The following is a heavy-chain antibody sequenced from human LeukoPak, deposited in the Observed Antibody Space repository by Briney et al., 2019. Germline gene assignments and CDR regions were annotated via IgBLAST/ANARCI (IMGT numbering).Heavy chain of an antibody. D-gene: IGHD1-26*01. CDR2: IYHSGST. J-gene: IGHJ4*02. CDR1: GGSISSYY. CDR3: AREFGSGSYDFDY. V-gene: IGHV4-38-2*02. Sequence: SETLSLTCTVSGGSISSYYWGWIRQPPGKGLEWIGSIYHSGSTYYNPSLKSRVTISVDTSKNQFSLKLSSVTAADTAVYYCAREFGSGSYDFDYWGQGTLVTVSS.